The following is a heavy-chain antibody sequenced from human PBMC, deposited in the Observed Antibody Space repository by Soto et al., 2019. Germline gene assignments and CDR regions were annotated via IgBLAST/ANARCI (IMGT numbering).Heavy chain of an antibody. CDR3: GTILRLYCSGGSCYGWDYYYMDV. CDR1: GFTVSSNY. Sequence: GSLRLSCAASGFTVSSNYMSWVRQAPGKGLEWVSVIYSGGSTYYADSVKGRFTISRHNSKNTLYLQMNSLRAEDTAVYYCGTILRLYCSGGSCYGWDYYYMDVWGKGTTVTVSS. CDR2: IYSGGST. J-gene: IGHJ6*03. D-gene: IGHD2-15*01. V-gene: IGHV3-53*04.